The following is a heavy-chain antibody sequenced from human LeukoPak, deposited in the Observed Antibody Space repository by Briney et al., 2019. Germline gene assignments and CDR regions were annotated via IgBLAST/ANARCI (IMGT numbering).Heavy chain of an antibody. J-gene: IGHJ4*02. CDR2: IDPSDSYT. D-gene: IGHD1-1*01. Sequence: GESLKISCKGSGYSFTSYWISWMRQMPGKGLEWMGRIDPSDSYTNYSPSFQGHVTISADKSISTAYLQWSSLKASDTAMYYCAARWNDDLDFDYWGQGTLVTVSS. V-gene: IGHV5-10-1*01. CDR3: AARWNDDLDFDY. CDR1: GYSFTSYW.